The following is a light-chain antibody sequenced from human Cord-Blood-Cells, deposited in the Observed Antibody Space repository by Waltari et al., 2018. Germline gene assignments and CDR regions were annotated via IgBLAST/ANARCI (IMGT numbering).Light chain of an antibody. V-gene: IGKV3-15*01. CDR1: QSVSSN. CDR2: GAS. Sequence: EIVMTQSPATLSVSPGERATLSCRASQSVSSNLAWYQRKPGQAPRLLIYGASTRATGIPARFSGSGSGTEFTLTISSLQSEDFAVYYCQQYNNWPLLLTFGGGTKVEIK. J-gene: IGKJ4*01. CDR3: QQYNNWPLLLT.